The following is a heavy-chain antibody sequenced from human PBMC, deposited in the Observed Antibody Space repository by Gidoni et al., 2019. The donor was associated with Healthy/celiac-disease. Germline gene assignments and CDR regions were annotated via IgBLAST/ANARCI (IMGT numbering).Heavy chain of an antibody. CDR2: ISSSSSYI. CDR1: SFTFSSYS. CDR3: ARDGEGAFFDY. D-gene: IGHD1-26*01. Sequence: EVQLVESGGGLVKPVGSLRLSCAAPSFTFSSYSMNWVRQAPGKGLEWVSSISSSSSYIYYADSVKGRFTISRDNAKNSLYLQMNSLRAEDTAVYYCARDGEGAFFDYWGQGTLVTVSS. J-gene: IGHJ4*02. V-gene: IGHV3-21*01.